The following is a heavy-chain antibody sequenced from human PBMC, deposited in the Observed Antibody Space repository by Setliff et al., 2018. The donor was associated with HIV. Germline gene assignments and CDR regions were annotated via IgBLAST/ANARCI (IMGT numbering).Heavy chain of an antibody. CDR3: ARGPSSTHWSPGYFQH. CDR2: ISSHIGKNT. V-gene: IGHV3-48*04. J-gene: IGHJ1*01. D-gene: IGHD2-8*02. CDR1: EFTFSSYN. Sequence: GGSLRLSCAASEFTFSSYNMNWVRQAPGKGLVWVSYISSHIGKNTNYADSVKGRFTISRDNAKNSLYLQVNNLRAEDTAVYYCARGPSSTHWSPGYFQHWGQGTPVTVSS.